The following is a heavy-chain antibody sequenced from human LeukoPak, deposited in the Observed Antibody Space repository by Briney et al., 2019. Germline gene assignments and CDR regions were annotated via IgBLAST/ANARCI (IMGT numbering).Heavy chain of an antibody. CDR1: GGSISSGSYY. CDR2: IYTSGST. D-gene: IGHD5-24*01. CDR3: ARFGGWLQTELDY. V-gene: IGHV4-61*02. J-gene: IGHJ4*02. Sequence: PSETLSLTCTVSGGSISSGSYYWSWIRQPAGKGLEWIGRIYTSGSTNYNPSLKSRVTISVDTSKNQFSLKLSSVTAADTAVYYCARFGGWLQTELDYWGQGTLVTVPS.